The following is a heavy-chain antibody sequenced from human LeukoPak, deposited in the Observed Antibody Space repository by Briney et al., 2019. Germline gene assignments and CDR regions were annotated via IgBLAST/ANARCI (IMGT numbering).Heavy chain of an antibody. CDR2: IFYSGST. D-gene: IGHD4-17*01. CDR1: GGSISTSSYY. J-gene: IGHJ2*01. CDR3: ARPATVTTSFWYFDL. Sequence: SETLSLTCAISGGSISTSSYYWGWIRQPPGKGLEWIGSIFYSGSTYYNPSLKSRVTISVDTSKNQFSLNLSSVTAADTAVYYCARPATVTTSFWYFDLWGRGTLVTVSS. V-gene: IGHV4-39*01.